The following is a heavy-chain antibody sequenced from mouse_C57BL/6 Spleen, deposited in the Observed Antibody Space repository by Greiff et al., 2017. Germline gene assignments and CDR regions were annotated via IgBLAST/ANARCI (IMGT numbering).Heavy chain of an antibody. CDR2: IHPKSGST. CDR1: GYTFTSYW. Sequence: VKLQQPGAELVKPGASVKLSCKASGYTFTSYWMHWVKQRPGQGLEWIGMIHPKSGSTNYNEKFKSKDTLTVDKSSSTAYMQLSSLTSEDSAVYYCAREDGGYYYGSSYGNYAMDYWGQGTSVTVSS. V-gene: IGHV1-64*01. CDR3: AREDGGYYYGSSYGNYAMDY. J-gene: IGHJ4*01. D-gene: IGHD1-1*01.